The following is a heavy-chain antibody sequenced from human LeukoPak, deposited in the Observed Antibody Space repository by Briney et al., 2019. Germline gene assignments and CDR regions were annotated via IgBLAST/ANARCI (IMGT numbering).Heavy chain of an antibody. D-gene: IGHD3-10*01. Sequence: SQTLSLTCTVSGGSISSGGYYWSWIRQHPGKGLEWIGHIFYSGSTYYNPPLKSRVTISVDTSKNQFSLKLSSVTATDTAVYYCAGSPDLITMVRGVIIPQFDYWGQGTLVTVSS. CDR3: AGSPDLITMVRGVIIPQFDY. CDR1: GGSISSGGYY. J-gene: IGHJ4*02. V-gene: IGHV4-31*03. CDR2: IFYSGST.